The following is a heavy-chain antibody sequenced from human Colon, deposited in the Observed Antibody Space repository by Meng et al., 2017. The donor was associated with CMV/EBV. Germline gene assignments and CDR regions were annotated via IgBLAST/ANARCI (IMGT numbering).Heavy chain of an antibody. V-gene: IGHV3-23*01. CDR2: ISGSAVTT. CDR3: AKDPGVSGWYFKY. D-gene: IGHD6-19*01. CDR1: GFTFSSYA. J-gene: IGHJ4*02. Sequence: VHWLESGGGLGQPGGSLRLSCEASGFTFSSYAMSWVRQAPGKGLEWVSTISGSAVTTYYADSVKGRFIISRDNSNKSLYLQMNSLRAEDTAVYYCAKDPGVSGWYFKYWGQGTLVTVSS.